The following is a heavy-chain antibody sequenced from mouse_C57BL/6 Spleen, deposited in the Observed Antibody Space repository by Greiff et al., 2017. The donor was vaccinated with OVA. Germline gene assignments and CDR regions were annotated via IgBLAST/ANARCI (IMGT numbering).Heavy chain of an antibody. CDR1: GFTFSSYA. J-gene: IGHJ4*01. CDR2: ISSGGDYI. D-gene: IGHD2-2*01. V-gene: IGHV5-9-1*02. CDR3: TRDGGLDDYAMDY. Sequence: EVKLVESGEGLVKPGGSLKLSCAASGFTFSSYAMSWVRQTPEKRLEWVAYISSGGDYIYYADTVKGRFTISRDNARNTLYLQMSSLKSEDTAMYYCTRDGGLDDYAMDYWGQGTSVTVSS.